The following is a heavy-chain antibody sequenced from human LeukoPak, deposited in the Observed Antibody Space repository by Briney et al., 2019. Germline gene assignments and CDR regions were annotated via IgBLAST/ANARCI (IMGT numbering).Heavy chain of an antibody. J-gene: IGHJ5*02. V-gene: IGHV4-59*01. CDR3: AKGTRFDP. Sequence: SETLSLTCTVSGGSMSPYYWNWIGQAPGKGLEWIGYVFYSGNTYYNPSLRGRVTISIDTSKSQFSLNLSSVTAADTAVYFCAKGTRFDPWGQGTLVTVSS. CDR1: GGSMSPYY. D-gene: IGHD1-7*01. CDR2: VFYSGNT.